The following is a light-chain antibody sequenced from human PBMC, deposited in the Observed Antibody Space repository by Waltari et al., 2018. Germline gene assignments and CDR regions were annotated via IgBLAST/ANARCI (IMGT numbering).Light chain of an antibody. J-gene: IGLJ1*01. Sequence: SYDLIQSPSVSVSPGQTATITCSGDELEKKYVCWYQQKPGQSPVLVIYEDVRRPSEIPQRFSGSNSGNTATLTISGTQPMDEADYYCQAWDSGVAGLFGTGTKVTVL. V-gene: IGLV3-1*01. CDR1: ELEKKY. CDR2: EDV. CDR3: QAWDSGVAGL.